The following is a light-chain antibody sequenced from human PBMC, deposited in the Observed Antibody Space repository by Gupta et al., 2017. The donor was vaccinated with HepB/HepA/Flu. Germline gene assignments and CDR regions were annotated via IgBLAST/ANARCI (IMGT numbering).Light chain of an antibody. CDR3: QQSYSTTVYT. Sequence: DIQMTQSPSSLSASVGDRVTITCRASQSISSYLNWYQQKLGKAPKLLIYAASSLQSGVPSRFSGSGSGTDFTLTISSLQPEDFATYYCQQSYSTTVYTFGQGTKLEIK. CDR1: QSISSY. J-gene: IGKJ2*01. CDR2: AAS. V-gene: IGKV1-39*01.